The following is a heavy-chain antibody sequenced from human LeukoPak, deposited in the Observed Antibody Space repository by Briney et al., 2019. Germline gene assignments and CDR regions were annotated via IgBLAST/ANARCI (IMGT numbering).Heavy chain of an antibody. V-gene: IGHV3-7*01. J-gene: IGHJ3*01. D-gene: IGHD3-3*01. CDR2: INQPTSER. Sequence: PGGSLRLSCAASGFTFSSYWMSWVRQAPGKGLEWVAGINQPTSERYYVDSVKGRFTISRDNAKNSLYLQMSSLRAEDTAVYYCARRGSASRSGFNVWGQGTIVTVSS. CDR3: ARRGSASRSGFNV. CDR1: GFTFSSYW.